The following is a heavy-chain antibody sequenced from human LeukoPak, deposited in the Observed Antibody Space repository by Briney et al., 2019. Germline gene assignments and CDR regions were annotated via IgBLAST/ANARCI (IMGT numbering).Heavy chain of an antibody. Sequence: ASEKVSCKVSGYTLTELSMHWVRQAPGKGLEWMGGFDPEDGETIYAQKFQGRVTMTEDTSTDTAYMELSSLRSEDTAVYYCATLTHYCSGGSCYAFVDYWGQGTLVTVSS. CDR3: ATLTHYCSGGSCYAFVDY. CDR1: GYTLTELS. J-gene: IGHJ4*02. D-gene: IGHD2-15*01. CDR2: FDPEDGET. V-gene: IGHV1-24*01.